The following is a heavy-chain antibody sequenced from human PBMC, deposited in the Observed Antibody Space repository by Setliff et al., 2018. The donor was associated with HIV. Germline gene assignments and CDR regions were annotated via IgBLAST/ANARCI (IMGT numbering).Heavy chain of an antibody. V-gene: IGHV4-59*11. CDR1: GASIGSHY. CDR3: TRVFPHPYGNSWFDP. Sequence: PSETLSLTCSVSGASIGSHYRSWIRQPPGKGLEWIGSISNSGITYYSPSLKSRITIALDTSRNQFSLKLMSVSPADAAVYFCTRVFPHPYGNSWFDPWGQGTPVTVSS. J-gene: IGHJ5*02. D-gene: IGHD3-10*01. CDR2: ISNSGIT.